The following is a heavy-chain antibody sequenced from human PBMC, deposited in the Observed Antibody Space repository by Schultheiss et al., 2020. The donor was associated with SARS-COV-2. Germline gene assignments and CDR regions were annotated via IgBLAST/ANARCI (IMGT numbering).Heavy chain of an antibody. D-gene: IGHD4-11*01. J-gene: IGHJ3*02. Sequence: SETLSLTCAVYGGSFSDYYWNWIRQPPGKGLEWIGEINHSGSTNYNPSLKSRVTISIDTSKNQFSLKLSSVTAADTAVYYCARAVTTMDDAFDIWGQGTMVTVSS. CDR3: ARAVTTMDDAFDI. CDR2: INHSGST. V-gene: IGHV4-34*01. CDR1: GGSFSDYY.